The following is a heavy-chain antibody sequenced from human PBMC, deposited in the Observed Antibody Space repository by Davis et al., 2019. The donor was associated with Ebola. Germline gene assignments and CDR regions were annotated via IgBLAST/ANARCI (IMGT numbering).Heavy chain of an antibody. D-gene: IGHD4-17*01. CDR3: ARVTTDYFDP. CDR2: VDGDGRIT. CDR1: GFTFSNYW. V-gene: IGHV3-74*01. Sequence: PGGSLRLSCAVSGFTFSNYWMHWVRQAPGKGLVWASRVDGDGRITNYADSVKGRFTISRDNARNTLFLQMTSLRVEDSGVYHCARVTTDYFDPWGQGTLVTVSS. J-gene: IGHJ5*02.